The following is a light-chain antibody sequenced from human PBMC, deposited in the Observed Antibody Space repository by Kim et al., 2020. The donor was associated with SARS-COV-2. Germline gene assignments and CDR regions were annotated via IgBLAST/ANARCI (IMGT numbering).Light chain of an antibody. V-gene: IGLV3-19*01. CDR3: NSRDSSGNHWV. Sequence: AWGETVRSRSQGDSLRSYDASWYQQKPGKAPVLLIYGKNNRPSGIPDRFSDSRTGNTASLTSTGAQAEEEADYYCNSRDSSGNHWVFGGGTQLTVL. CDR2: GKN. CDR1: SLRSYD. J-gene: IGLJ7*01.